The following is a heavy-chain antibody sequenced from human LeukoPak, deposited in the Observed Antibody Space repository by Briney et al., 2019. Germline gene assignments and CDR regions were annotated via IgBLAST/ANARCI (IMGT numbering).Heavy chain of an antibody. CDR1: VGSISSYY. J-gene: IGHJ4*02. CDR3: ARGVPEYYDFWSGYFYYFDY. D-gene: IGHD3-3*01. Sequence: NPSETLSLTCTVPVGSISSYYWTWIPQPPGKGLEWIGYFYYSGSTNYNPSLKSRVTISVDTSKNQFSLKLTSVTAADTAVYYCARGVPEYYDFWSGYFYYFDYWGQGTLVTVSS. V-gene: IGHV4-59*01. CDR2: FYYSGST.